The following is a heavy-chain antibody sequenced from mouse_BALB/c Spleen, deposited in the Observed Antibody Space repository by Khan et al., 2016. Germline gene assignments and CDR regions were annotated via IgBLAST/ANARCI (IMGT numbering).Heavy chain of an antibody. CDR2: IDPANGNT. CDR1: GFNIKDTY. D-gene: IGHD3-1*01. Sequence: VQLKESGAELVKPGASVKLSCTASGFNIKDTYMHWVKQRPEQGLEWIGRIDPANGNTKYDPKFQGKATITADTSSNTAYLQLSSLTSKDTAVYYCARSGGYDAMDYWGQGTSVTVSS. CDR3: ARSGGYDAMDY. V-gene: IGHV14-3*02. J-gene: IGHJ4*01.